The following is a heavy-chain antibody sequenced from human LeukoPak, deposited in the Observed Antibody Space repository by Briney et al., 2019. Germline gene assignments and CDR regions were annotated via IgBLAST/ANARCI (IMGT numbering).Heavy chain of an antibody. Sequence: GESLEISCKSSGYSFTSYWIGWVRQMPGKGLEWMGIIYPGDSDTRYSPSFQGQVTISADKSISTAYLQWSSLKASDTAMYYCARHDRLAAAGLKIYYGMDVWGQGTTVTASS. CDR3: ARHDRLAAAGLKIYYGMDV. D-gene: IGHD6-13*01. J-gene: IGHJ6*02. CDR2: IYPGDSDT. V-gene: IGHV5-51*01. CDR1: GYSFTSYW.